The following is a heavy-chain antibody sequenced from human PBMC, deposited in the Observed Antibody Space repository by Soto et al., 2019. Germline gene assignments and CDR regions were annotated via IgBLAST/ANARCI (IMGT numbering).Heavy chain of an antibody. CDR1: GFTFSDYY. D-gene: IGHD2-8*01. J-gene: IGHJ4*02. CDR2: ISSSGSTI. V-gene: IGHV3-11*01. CDR3: ASRLDCTNGVCSIG. Sequence: GSLRLSCAASGFTFSDYYMSWIRQAPGKGLEWVSYISSSGSTIYYADSVKGRFTISRDNAKNSLYLQMNSLRAEDTAVYYCASRLDCTNGVCSIGWGQGTLVTVSS.